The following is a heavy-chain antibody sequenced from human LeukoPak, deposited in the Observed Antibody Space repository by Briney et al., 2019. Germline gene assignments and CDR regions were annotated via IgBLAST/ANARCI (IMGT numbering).Heavy chain of an antibody. CDR2: IYYNGHT. V-gene: IGHV4-39*07. D-gene: IGHD6-19*01. CDR3: VRSPKGTAVTANWFDP. Sequence: SETLSLTYTISGGSISGASIRGTTYYWGCVRQPPGKGLEWIGSIYYNGHTFFNPSLKSRVTMSLDTSRNQVSLKLSSVTAADTAVYYCVRSPKGTAVTANWFDPWGQGTLVTVSS. J-gene: IGHJ5*02. CDR1: GGSISGASIRGTTYY.